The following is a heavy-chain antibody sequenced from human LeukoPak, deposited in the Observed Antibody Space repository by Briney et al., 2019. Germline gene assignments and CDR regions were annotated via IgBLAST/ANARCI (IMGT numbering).Heavy chain of an antibody. Sequence: PGGSLRLSCAASGIIFSNYWMSWVRQAPGKGLEWVANIKQDGSEKYYVDSVKGRFTISRDNAKNSLYVQMNSLRAEDTAVYYCARDLGKWEPQDYWGQGTPVTVSS. V-gene: IGHV3-7*01. CDR3: ARDLGKWEPQDY. CDR1: GIIFSNYW. CDR2: IKQDGSEK. D-gene: IGHD1-26*01. J-gene: IGHJ4*02.